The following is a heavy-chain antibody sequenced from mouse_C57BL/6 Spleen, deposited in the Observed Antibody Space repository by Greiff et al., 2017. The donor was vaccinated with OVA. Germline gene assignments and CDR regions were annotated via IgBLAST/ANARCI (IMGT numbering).Heavy chain of an antibody. J-gene: IGHJ1*03. D-gene: IGHD2-3*01. CDR1: GYSITSGYY. V-gene: IGHV3-6*01. CDR3: ARDSYDGSWYFDV. Sequence: DVKLQESGPGLVKPSQSLSLTCSVTGYSITSGYYWNWIRQFPGNKLEWMGYISYDGSNNYNPSLKNRISITRDTSKNQFFLKLNSVTTEDTATYYCARDSYDGSWYFDVWGTGTTVTVSS. CDR2: ISYDGSN.